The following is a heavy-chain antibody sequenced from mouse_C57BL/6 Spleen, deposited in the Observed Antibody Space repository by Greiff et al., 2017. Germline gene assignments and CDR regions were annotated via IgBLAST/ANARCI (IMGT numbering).Heavy chain of an antibody. CDR3: ARTYGSSLWYFDV. J-gene: IGHJ1*03. Sequence: QVHVKQSGPELVKPGASVKISCKASGYAFSSSWMNWVKQRPGKGLEWIGRIYPGDGDTNYNGKFKGKATLTADKSSSTAYMQLSSLTSEDSAVYFCARTYGSSLWYFDVWGTGTTVTVSS. CDR1: GYAFSSSW. V-gene: IGHV1-82*01. D-gene: IGHD1-1*01. CDR2: IYPGDGDT.